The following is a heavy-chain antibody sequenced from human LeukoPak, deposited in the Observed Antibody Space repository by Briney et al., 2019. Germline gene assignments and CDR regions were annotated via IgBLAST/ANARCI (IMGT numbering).Heavy chain of an antibody. D-gene: IGHD2-15*01. CDR1: GGSFSGYY. CDR3: AAGAYCSGGSCYPPYYYYYYMDV. Sequence: SETLSLTCAVYGGSFSGYYWSWLRQPPGKGLEWIGEINHSGSTKYNPSLMSRVTISVDTTKDQSSQKLSSVHAADTTACYFAAGAYCSGGSCYPPYYYYYYMDVWGKGTTVTVSS. J-gene: IGHJ6*03. CDR2: INHSGST. V-gene: IGHV4-34*01.